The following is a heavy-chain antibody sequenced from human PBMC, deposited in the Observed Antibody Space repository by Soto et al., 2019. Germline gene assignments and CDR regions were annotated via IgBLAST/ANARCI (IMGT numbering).Heavy chain of an antibody. V-gene: IGHV4-59*08. CDR2: IYYSGST. J-gene: IGHJ5*02. CDR3: ARHEPPSIAVAENWFDP. D-gene: IGHD6-19*01. CDR1: GGSISSYY. Sequence: SETLSLTCTVSGGSISSYYWSWIRQPPGKGLEWIGYIYYSGSTNYNPSLKSRVTISVDTSKNQFSLKLSSVPAADTAVYYCARHEPPSIAVAENWFDPRAQRTLVTVSS.